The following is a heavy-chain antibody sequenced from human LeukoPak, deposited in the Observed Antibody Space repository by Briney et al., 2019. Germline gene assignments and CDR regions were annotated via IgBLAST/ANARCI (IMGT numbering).Heavy chain of an antibody. Sequence: GGSLRLSCAASGFTFDDYGMSWVRQAPGKGLEWVSGINWNGGSTGYADSVKGRFTISRDNAKNSLYLQMNSLRAEDTALYYCARDGFTIFGVVTYFDYWGQGTLVTASS. V-gene: IGHV3-20*04. D-gene: IGHD3-3*01. J-gene: IGHJ4*02. CDR1: GFTFDDYG. CDR2: INWNGGST. CDR3: ARDGFTIFGVVTYFDY.